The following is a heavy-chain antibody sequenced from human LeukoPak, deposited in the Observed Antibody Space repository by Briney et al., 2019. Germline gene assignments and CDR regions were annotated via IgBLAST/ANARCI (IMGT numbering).Heavy chain of an antibody. CDR1: GFTFSSYW. V-gene: IGHV3-74*01. CDR3: ARGPYSSGWYYFDY. D-gene: IGHD6-19*01. J-gene: IGHJ4*02. CDR2: INSDGSST. Sequence: GGSLRLSCAASGFTFSSYWMHWVRQAPGKGLVWVSRINSDGSSTSYADSVKGRFTISRDNAKNTLYLQMNSLRAEDTAVYYCARGPYSSGWYYFDYWGQGTLVTVSS.